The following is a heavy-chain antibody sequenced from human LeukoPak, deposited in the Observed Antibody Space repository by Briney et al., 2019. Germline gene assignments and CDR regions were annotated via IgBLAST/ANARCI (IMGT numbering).Heavy chain of an antibody. D-gene: IGHD1-7*01. CDR2: ISGSGDTT. CDR1: GFTFSSYA. Sequence: GGSLRLSCAASGFTFSSYAMSWVREAPGKGLEWVSTISGSGDTTYYADSVKGRFTISRDNSKNTLYLQMNSLRAEDTAVYYCAKDGEPYNWNSRYFDYWGQGTLVTVSS. V-gene: IGHV3-23*01. CDR3: AKDGEPYNWNSRYFDY. J-gene: IGHJ4*02.